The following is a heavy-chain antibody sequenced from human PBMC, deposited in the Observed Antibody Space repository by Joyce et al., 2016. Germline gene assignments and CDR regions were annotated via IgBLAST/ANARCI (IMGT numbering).Heavy chain of an antibody. CDR1: GFTSGGFA. Sequence: QVRLVESGGGVVQPGGSLRLSCAGSGFTSGGFAMHWVRQTPDKGLEVAAVISYAGDNRDYGSFVKRRFTISRYNSRNIFFLQMNSLEPEDTVVYYCAKDARNYYGTGSFTYPNYFDAWGQGILVVVSS. J-gene: IGHJ4*02. D-gene: IGHD3-10*01. CDR2: ISYAGDNR. V-gene: IGHV3-30*18. CDR3: AKDARNYYGTGSFTYPNYFDA.